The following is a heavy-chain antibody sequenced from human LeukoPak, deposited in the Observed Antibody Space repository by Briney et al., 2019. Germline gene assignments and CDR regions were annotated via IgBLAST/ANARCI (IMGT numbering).Heavy chain of an antibody. CDR3: ARQLRYYDILTGEKGGAFDI. V-gene: IGHV3-48*01. J-gene: IGHJ3*02. CDR1: GFTFSSYS. Sequence: PGGSLRLSCAASGFTFSSYSMNWVRQAPGKGLEWVSYISSSSSTIYYADSVKGRFTISRDNAKNSLYLQMNSLRAEDTAVYYCARQLRYYDILTGEKGGAFDIWGQGTMVTVSS. CDR2: ISSSSSTI. D-gene: IGHD3-9*01.